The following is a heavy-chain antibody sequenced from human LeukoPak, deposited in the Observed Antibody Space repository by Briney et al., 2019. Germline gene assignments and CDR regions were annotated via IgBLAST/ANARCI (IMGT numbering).Heavy chain of an antibody. V-gene: IGHV1-69*05. D-gene: IGHD5-18*01. J-gene: IGHJ4*02. CDR3: ARDLWDRGYSYGYWY. CDR2: IIPIFGTA. Sequence: ASVKVSCKASGGTFSSYAISWVRQAPGQGLEWMGRIIPIFGTANYAQKFQCRVTITTDESTSTAYMELSSLRSEDTAVYYCARDLWDRGYSYGYWYWGQGTLVTVSS. CDR1: GGTFSSYA.